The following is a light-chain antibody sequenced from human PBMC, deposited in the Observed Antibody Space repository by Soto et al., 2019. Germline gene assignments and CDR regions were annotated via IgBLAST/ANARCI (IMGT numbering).Light chain of an antibody. CDR2: KAS. V-gene: IGKV1-5*03. CDR1: QSISSW. Sequence: DIQMTQSPSTLSASVGDRVTITCRASQSISSWLAWYQQKPGKAPKLLIYKASNLESGVPARFSGSGSGTEFTLTIISVQPDDFATYFCQQYNSFSLTFGGGTKVEIK. CDR3: QQYNSFSLT. J-gene: IGKJ4*01.